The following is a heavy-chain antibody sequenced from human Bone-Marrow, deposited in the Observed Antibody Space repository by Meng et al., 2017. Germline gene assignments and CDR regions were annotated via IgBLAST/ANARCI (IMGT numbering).Heavy chain of an antibody. CDR2: ISGSGGTT. D-gene: IGHD1-1*01. J-gene: IGHJ4*02. V-gene: IGHV3-23*01. CDR3: AKGHNSNDY. CDR1: GLTFSSYA. Sequence: EVQLLVSGGGLVQPGRSLRLSCAGSGLTFSSYAMSWVRQAPGKGLEWVSAISGSGGTTYYADSVKGRFTISRDNSKNTLYLQMNSLRAEDTAIYYCAKGHNSNDYCGQGTLVTVSS.